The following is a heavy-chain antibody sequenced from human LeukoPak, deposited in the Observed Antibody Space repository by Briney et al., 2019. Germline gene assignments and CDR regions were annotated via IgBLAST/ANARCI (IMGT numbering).Heavy chain of an antibody. J-gene: IGHJ4*02. Sequence: ASETLSFTCAVYGGSFSGYYWSWIRQPPGKGLEWIGEINHSGSTNYNPSLKSRVTISVDTSKNQFSLKLSSVTAADTAVYYCARATNYDFWSGYRFDYWGQGTLVTVSS. CDR2: INHSGST. CDR3: ARATNYDFWSGYRFDY. D-gene: IGHD3-3*01. CDR1: GGSFSGYY. V-gene: IGHV4-34*01.